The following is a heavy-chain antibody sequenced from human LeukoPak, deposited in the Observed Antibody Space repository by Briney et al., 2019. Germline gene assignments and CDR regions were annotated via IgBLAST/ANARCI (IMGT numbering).Heavy chain of an antibody. CDR3: ASYDFWSGYSFRGWYFDL. CDR2: IYYSGST. J-gene: IGHJ2*01. V-gene: IGHV4-39*01. CDR1: GGSISSSSYY. Sequence: SETLSLTCTVSGGSISSSSYYWGWIRQPPGKGLEWIGSIYYSGSTYYNPSLKSRVTISVDTSKNQFSLKLSSVTAADTAVYYCASYDFWSGYSFRGWYFDLWGRGTLVTVSS. D-gene: IGHD3-3*01.